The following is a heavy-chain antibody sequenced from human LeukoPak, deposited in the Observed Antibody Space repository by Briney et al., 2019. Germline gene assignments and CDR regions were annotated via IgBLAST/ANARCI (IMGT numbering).Heavy chain of an antibody. Sequence: PSETLSLTCTVSGGSISYYYWSWLRQPPGKRLEWIGYIYNSGTTRYNPSLMSRVTISVDTSKKQFSLNLRSVTAADTAVYYYARDSRYSDNSGYYYSHYYMDVWGKGTTVTVSS. J-gene: IGHJ6*03. CDR1: GGSISYYY. CDR3: ARDSRYSDNSGYYYSHYYMDV. D-gene: IGHD3-22*01. V-gene: IGHV4-59*01. CDR2: IYNSGTT.